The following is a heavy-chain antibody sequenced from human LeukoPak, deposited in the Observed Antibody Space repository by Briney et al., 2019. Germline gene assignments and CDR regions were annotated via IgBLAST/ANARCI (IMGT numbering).Heavy chain of an antibody. V-gene: IGHV1-69*04. D-gene: IGHD6-6*01. CDR2: IIPILGIA. CDR3: ARDPSSSSRISDY. CDR1: GGAFSSYA. Sequence: ASVKVSCKASGGAFSSYAISLVRQAPGQGLEWMGRIIPILGIANYAQKFQGRVTITADKSTSTAYMELSSLRSEDTAVYYCARDPSSSSRISDYWGQGTLVTVSS. J-gene: IGHJ4*02.